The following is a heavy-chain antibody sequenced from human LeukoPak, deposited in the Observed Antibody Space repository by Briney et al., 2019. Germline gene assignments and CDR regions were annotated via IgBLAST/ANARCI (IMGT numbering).Heavy chain of an antibody. J-gene: IGHJ4*02. V-gene: IGHV1-2*02. Sequence: GASVKVSCKASGYTFTGYYMLWVRQAPGKGLEWMGWINPNSGGTNYAQKFQGRVTMTRDTSISTAYMELSRLRSDDTAVYYCARSENGDYAPSFDYWGQGTLVTVSS. CDR2: INPNSGGT. CDR3: ARSENGDYAPSFDY. CDR1: GYTFTGYY. D-gene: IGHD4-17*01.